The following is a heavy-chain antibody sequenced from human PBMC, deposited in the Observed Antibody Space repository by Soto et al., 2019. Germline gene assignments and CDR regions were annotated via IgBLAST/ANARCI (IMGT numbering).Heavy chain of an antibody. V-gene: IGHV3-11*01. D-gene: IGHD3-10*01. CDR1: GFRFSDHY. J-gene: IGHJ4*02. CDR3: ASDPYYYASGF. Sequence: QVQLVESGGGLVEPGGSLRISCAASGFRFSDHYMTWIRQAPGKGLEWVSKISGDGTTIYYADSVKGRFTVSRDNAKNSVYLQMNSLRAEDTAVYYCASDPYYYASGFWGQGTLVTVSS. CDR2: ISGDGTTI.